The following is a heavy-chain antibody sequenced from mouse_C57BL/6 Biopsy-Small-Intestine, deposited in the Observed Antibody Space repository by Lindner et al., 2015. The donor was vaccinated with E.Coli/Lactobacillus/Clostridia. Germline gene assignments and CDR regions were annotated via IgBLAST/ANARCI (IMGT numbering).Heavy chain of an antibody. D-gene: IGHD2-2*01. CDR3: SRGLRFAY. CDR2: IDPENGDT. J-gene: IGHJ3*01. Sequence: VQLQESGPELVKPGTSVKISCKASGYTFTDDYMHWVKQRPEQGLEWIGWIDPENGDTEYASKFQGKATVTADTSSNTAYLQLSSLTSEDTALYYCSRGLRFAYWGQGTLVTVSA. CDR1: GYTFTDDY. V-gene: IGHV14-4*01.